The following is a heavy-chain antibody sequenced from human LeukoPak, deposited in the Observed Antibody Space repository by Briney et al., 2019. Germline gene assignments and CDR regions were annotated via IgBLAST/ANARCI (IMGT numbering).Heavy chain of an antibody. V-gene: IGHV3-48*01. CDR3: ARDAKDFWSGPLHAFDI. CDR2: ISSSSSTI. Sequence: PGGSLRLSCAASGFTFSSYSMNWVRQAPGKGLEWVSYISSSSSTIYYADSVKGRFTISRDNAKNSLYLQMNSLRAEDTAVYYCARDAKDFWSGPLHAFDIWGQGTMVTVSS. CDR1: GFTFSSYS. D-gene: IGHD3-3*01. J-gene: IGHJ3*02.